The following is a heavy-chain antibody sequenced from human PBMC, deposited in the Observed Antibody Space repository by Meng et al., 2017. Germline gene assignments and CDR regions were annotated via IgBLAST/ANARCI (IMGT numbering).Heavy chain of an antibody. V-gene: IGHV3-23*01. CDR2: ISGSGGST. J-gene: IGHJ4*02. D-gene: IGHD6-19*01. Sequence: GESLKISCAASGFSFSSYAMSWVRQAPGKGLEWVSAISGSGGSTYYADSVKGRFTISSDNSKNTLYLQMNSLRAEDTAVYYCARTEVQWLEIDYWGQGTLVTVSS. CDR1: GFSFSSYA. CDR3: ARTEVQWLEIDY.